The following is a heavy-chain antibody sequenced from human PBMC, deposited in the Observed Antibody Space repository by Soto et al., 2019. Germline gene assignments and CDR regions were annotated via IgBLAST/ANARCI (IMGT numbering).Heavy chain of an antibody. V-gene: IGHV3-7*03. D-gene: IGHD6-19*01. J-gene: IGHJ4*02. CDR2: IKKDGSEK. Sequence: EVQLAESGGGLVQPGGSVRLSCEASGFTFSSYWMNWVRQAPGKGLEWVAIIKKDGSEKYYVDSVKGRFTISRDNAKNSLYLQMNDLRAEDTAVYYCAGGSGWLIDYWGRGTLVTVSS. CDR1: GFTFSSYW. CDR3: AGGSGWLIDY.